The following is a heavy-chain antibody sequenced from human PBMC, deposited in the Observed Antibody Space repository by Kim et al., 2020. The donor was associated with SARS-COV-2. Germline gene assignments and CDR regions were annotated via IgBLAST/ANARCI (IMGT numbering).Heavy chain of an antibody. V-gene: IGHV4-34*01. Sequence: SETLSLTCAVYGGSFSGYYWSWIRQPPGKGLEWIGEINHSGSTNYNPSLKSRVTISVDTSKNQFSLKLSSVTAADTAVYYCARRVSSSWYLGVGWFDPWGQGTLVTVSS. CDR2: INHSGST. J-gene: IGHJ5*02. D-gene: IGHD6-13*01. CDR1: GGSFSGYY. CDR3: ARRVSSSWYLGVGWFDP.